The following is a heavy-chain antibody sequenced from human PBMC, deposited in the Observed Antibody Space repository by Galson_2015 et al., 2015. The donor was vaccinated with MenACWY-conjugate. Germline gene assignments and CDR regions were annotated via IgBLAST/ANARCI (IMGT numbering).Heavy chain of an antibody. CDR1: GFTFSSHA. CDR2: ISGSGGST. J-gene: IGHJ4*02. V-gene: IGHV3-23*01. Sequence: SLRLSCAASGFTFSSHAMHWVRQAPGKGLEWVSAISGSGGSTYYADSVKGRFTISRDNSKNTLFLQMNSLRAEDTAVYYCAKAVGATMRAPYFDFWGQGTLVTVSS. D-gene: IGHD1-26*01. CDR3: AKAVGATMRAPYFDF.